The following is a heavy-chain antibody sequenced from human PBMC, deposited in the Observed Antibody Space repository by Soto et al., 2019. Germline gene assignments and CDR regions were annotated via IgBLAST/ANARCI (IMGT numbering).Heavy chain of an antibody. V-gene: IGHV3-30*03. D-gene: IGHD3-16*01. CDR3: ARDRVESGLGEVDY. J-gene: IGHJ4*02. CDR2: ISYDGSNK. Sequence: QVQLVESGGGVVQPGRSLRLSCAASGFTFSTNGMHWVRQAPGKGLEWVAVISYDGSNKYYADSVKGRLTISRDNSKHTLYLETNVLRAADTAVYYCARDRVESGLGEVDYWGQGTLVTVSS. CDR1: GFTFSTNG.